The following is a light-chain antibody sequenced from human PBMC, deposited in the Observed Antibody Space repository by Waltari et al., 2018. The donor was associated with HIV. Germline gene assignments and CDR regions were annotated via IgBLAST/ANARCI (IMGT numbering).Light chain of an antibody. Sequence: QSALTQPASVSGSPGQSITISCTGTSSDIGYFTFVSWYQQRPDKAPKVLVSEVTIRSSGVSNRFSGSKSGNTASLTISGLRAEDEAVYHCSSYSGTNTFLFGGGTKVTVL. CDR1: SSDIGYFTF. CDR2: EVT. V-gene: IGLV2-23*02. J-gene: IGLJ2*01. CDR3: SSYSGTNTFL.